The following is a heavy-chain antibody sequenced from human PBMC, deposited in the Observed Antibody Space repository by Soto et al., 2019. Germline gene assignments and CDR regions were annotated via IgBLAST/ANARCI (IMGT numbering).Heavy chain of an antibody. J-gene: IGHJ4*02. D-gene: IGHD5-18*01. Sequence: SETLSLTCTVSGGSVTSDEDFWTWIRQSPGKGLEWIGYISNSGSTGYNPSLKTRLSMSVDRSKNQFTLRLTSVTAADTAVYFCATESGSTYGYFDHWGQGTQVTVSS. CDR2: ISNSGST. CDR3: ATESGSTYGYFDH. V-gene: IGHV4-30-4*01. CDR1: GGSVTSDEDF.